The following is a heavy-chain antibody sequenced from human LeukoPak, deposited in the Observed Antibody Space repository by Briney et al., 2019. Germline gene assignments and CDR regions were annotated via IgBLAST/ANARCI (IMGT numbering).Heavy chain of an antibody. D-gene: IGHD2-8*01. J-gene: IGHJ5*02. CDR3: ARVGLYYAQFDP. Sequence: GASVKVSCKASGYTFTTYGISWVRQAPGQGLEWMGWISAYNGNTNYAQRFQGRVTMTRDTSVSTAYTELSRLRSDDTAVYYCARVGLYYAQFDPWGQGTLVTVSS. CDR1: GYTFTTYG. V-gene: IGHV1-18*01. CDR2: ISAYNGNT.